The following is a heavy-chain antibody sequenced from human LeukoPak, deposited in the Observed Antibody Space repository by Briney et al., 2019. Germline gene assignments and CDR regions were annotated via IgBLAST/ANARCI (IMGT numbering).Heavy chain of an antibody. Sequence: GRSLRLSCAASGFIFSSYAMHWVRQAPGKGLEWVAVISYDGSNKYYADSVKGRFTISRDNSKNTLYLQMNSLRGEDTAVYYCARGTTTGYRTSWFDYWGQGTLVTVSS. D-gene: IGHD6-13*01. CDR3: ARGTTTGYRTSWFDY. J-gene: IGHJ4*02. V-gene: IGHV3-30-3*01. CDR2: ISYDGSNK. CDR1: GFIFSSYA.